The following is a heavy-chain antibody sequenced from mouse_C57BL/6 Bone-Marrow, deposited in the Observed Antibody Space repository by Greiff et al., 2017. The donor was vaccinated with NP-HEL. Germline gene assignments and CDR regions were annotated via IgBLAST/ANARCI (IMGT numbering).Heavy chain of an antibody. D-gene: IGHD1-1*01. CDR3: AYGSSYRWYFDV. V-gene: IGHV1-26*01. J-gene: IGHJ1*03. CDR1: GYTFTDYY. CDR2: INPNNGGT. Sequence: EVQLQQSGPELVKPGASVKISCKASGYTFTDYYMNWVKQSHGKSLEWIGDINPNNGGTSYNQKFKGKATLTVDKSSSTAYMELRSLTSEDSAVYYCAYGSSYRWYFDVWGTGTTVTVSS.